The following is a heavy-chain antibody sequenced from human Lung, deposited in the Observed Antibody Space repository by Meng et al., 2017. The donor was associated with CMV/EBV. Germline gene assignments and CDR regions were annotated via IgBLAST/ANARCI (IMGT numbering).Heavy chain of an antibody. J-gene: IGHJ4*02. V-gene: IGHV4-34*01. CDR2: ISHSGIT. Sequence: SXTLSLXCAVLGESFSGYSWSGIRQPPGKGLEWIGEISHSGITNYNPSLKSRVTISLDTFKNQFSLKLNSVAAADTAVFYCARTLPPARGHRLDSWGQGTLVTVSS. D-gene: IGHD1-14*01. CDR1: GESFSGYS. CDR3: ARTLPPARGHRLDS.